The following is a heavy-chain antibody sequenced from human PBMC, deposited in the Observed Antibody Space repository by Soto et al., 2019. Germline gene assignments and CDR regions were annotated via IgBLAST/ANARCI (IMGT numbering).Heavy chain of an antibody. CDR2: ISYDGSNK. J-gene: IGHJ4*02. D-gene: IGHD6-19*01. Sequence: PGGSLRLSCAASGFTFSSYGMHWVRQAPGKGLEWVAVISYDGSNKYYADSVKGRFTISRDNSKNTLYLQMNSLRAEDTAVYYCAKELSPSKWLDYYFDYWGQGTLVTVSS. CDR1: GFTFSSYG. V-gene: IGHV3-30*18. CDR3: AKELSPSKWLDYYFDY.